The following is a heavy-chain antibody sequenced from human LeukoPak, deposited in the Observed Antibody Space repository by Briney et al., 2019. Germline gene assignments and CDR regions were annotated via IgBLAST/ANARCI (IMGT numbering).Heavy chain of an antibody. D-gene: IGHD3-9*01. V-gene: IGHV1-8*01. CDR1: GYTFTSYD. J-gene: IGHJ3*02. Sequence: ASVKVSCKASGYTFTSYDINWVRQATGQGLEWMGWMNPNSGNTGYAQTFQGRVTMTRNTSISTAYMELSSLRSEDTAVYYCARRSKALDILTGYYTDAFDIWGQGTMVTVSS. CDR2: MNPNSGNT. CDR3: ARRSKALDILTGYYTDAFDI.